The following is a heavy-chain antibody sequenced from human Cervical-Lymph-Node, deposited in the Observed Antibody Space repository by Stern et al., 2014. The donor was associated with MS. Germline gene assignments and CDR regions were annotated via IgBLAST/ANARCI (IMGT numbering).Heavy chain of an antibody. D-gene: IGHD3-22*01. CDR2: IFPSDSET. J-gene: IGHJ4*02. Sequence: EVQLVQSGAEVKKPGESLKIACKGSGYSFSSYWIAWVRQMPGKGLEWMGMIFPSDSETRYSPSFEDQVTISVDKSTSTAYLHWSSLKASDTARYYCGREVALTAGLLGFWGQGTQVIVS. V-gene: IGHV5-51*01. CDR3: GREVALTAGLLGF. CDR1: GYSFSSYW.